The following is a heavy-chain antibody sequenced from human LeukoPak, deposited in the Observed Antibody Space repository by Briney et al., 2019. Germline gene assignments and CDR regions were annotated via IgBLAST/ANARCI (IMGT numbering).Heavy chain of an antibody. Sequence: RGSLRLSCAASGFTSSDHYMDWVRQAPGQGLEWVGRIRNKANSYSTEYAASVKGRFIISRDASKNSLYLQMNSLKTEDTAVYYCTRLKDVNNRAFDSWGQGTLVTVSS. V-gene: IGHV3-72*01. CDR1: GFTSSDHY. CDR3: TRLKDVNNRAFDS. CDR2: IRNKANSYST. J-gene: IGHJ4*02. D-gene: IGHD1-14*01.